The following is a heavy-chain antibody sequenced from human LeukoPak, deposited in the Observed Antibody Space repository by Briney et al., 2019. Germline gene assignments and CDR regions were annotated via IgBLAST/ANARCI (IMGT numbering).Heavy chain of an antibody. V-gene: IGHV3-53*01. D-gene: IGHD2-15*01. Sequence: PGGSLRLSCAASGFPVDSNYMNWVRQAPGKGLEWVSVLYEDGRIYYADSVKGRFTISRDTSKNILSLQLNGLRAEDTAVYYCARGGGYYPIDYWGQGTTVTVSS. CDR1: GFPVDSNY. CDR3: ARGGGYYPIDY. CDR2: LYEDGRI. J-gene: IGHJ4*03.